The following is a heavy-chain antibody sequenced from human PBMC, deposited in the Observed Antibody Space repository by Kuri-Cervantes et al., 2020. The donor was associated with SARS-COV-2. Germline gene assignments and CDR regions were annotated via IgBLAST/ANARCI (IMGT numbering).Heavy chain of an antibody. V-gene: IGHV3-48*01. Sequence: GGSLRLSCAASGFTFSSYSMNWVRQAPGKGLEWVSYISSSSSTIYYADSVKGRFTISRDNAKNSLYLQMNSLRAEDTAVYYCAKDQQRRYCSSTSCYFSGFDIWGQGTMVTVSS. CDR1: GFTFSSYS. D-gene: IGHD2-2*01. CDR3: AKDQQRRYCSSTSCYFSGFDI. J-gene: IGHJ3*02. CDR2: ISSSSSTI.